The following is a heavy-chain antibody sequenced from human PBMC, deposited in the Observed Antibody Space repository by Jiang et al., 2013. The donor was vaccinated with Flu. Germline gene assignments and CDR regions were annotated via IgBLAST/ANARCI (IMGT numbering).Heavy chain of an antibody. D-gene: IGHD2-2*01. J-gene: IGHJ4*02. CDR2: IYYSGST. CDR3: ARADIVVVPAAFMFDY. CDR1: GGSVSSGSYY. Sequence: LLKPSETLSLTCTVSGGSVSSGSYYWSWIRQPPGKGLEWIGYIYYSGSTNYNPSLKSRVTISVDTSKNQFSLKLSSVTAADTAVYYCARADIVVVPAAFMFDYWGQGTLVTVSS. V-gene: IGHV4-61*01.